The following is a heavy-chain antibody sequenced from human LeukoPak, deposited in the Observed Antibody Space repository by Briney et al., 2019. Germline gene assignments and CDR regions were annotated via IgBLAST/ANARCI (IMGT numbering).Heavy chain of an antibody. D-gene: IGHD1-26*01. CDR3: ARVDREGDY. CDR1: GYTFTGYS. CDR2: VNPNSGGT. V-gene: IGHV1-2*06. J-gene: IGHJ4*02. Sequence: GASVKVSCKASGYTFTGYSMQWMRQAPGQGLEWMGRVNPNSGGTNYAQKFQGRVTMTRDTSISTAYMELIRLTSDDTAVYYCARVDREGDYWGQGTLVTVSS.